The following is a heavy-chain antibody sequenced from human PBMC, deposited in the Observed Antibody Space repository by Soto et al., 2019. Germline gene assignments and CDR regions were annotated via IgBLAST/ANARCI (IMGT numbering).Heavy chain of an antibody. J-gene: IGHJ4*02. D-gene: IGHD3-16*02. CDR3: AKYFMITFGGVIVIPNYFYY. CDR1: GFTFSSYA. V-gene: IGHV3-23*01. Sequence: GGSLRLSCAASGFTFSSYAMSWVRQAPGKGLEWVSAISGSGGSTYYADSVKGRFTIFRDNSKNTLYLQMNSLRAEDTAVYYCAKYFMITFGGVIVIPNYFYYWGQGTLVTVSS. CDR2: ISGSGGST.